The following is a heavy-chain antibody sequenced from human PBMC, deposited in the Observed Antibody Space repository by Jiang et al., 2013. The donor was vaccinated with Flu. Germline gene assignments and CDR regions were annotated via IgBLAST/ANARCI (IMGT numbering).Heavy chain of an antibody. J-gene: IGHJ4*02. CDR1: GGAISNYY. D-gene: IGHD6-19*01. CDR2: IYYSGST. Sequence: GSGLVKPSETLSLTCSVSGGAISNYYWNWIRQPPGKGLEWIGYIYYSGSTYYNPSLKSRVTISIDTSKNQFSLKLNSVTAADTAIYYCARRAVAATSFGFDSWGQGVWSPSPQ. V-gene: IGHV4-59*08. CDR3: ARRAVAATSFGFDS.